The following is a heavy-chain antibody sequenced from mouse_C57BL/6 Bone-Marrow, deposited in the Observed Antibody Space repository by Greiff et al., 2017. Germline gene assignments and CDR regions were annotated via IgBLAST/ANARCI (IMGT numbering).Heavy chain of an antibody. J-gene: IGHJ2*01. CDR3: ATHYYGSREYCDY. CDR1: GYAFSSYW. CDR2: IYPGDGDT. D-gene: IGHD1-1*01. V-gene: IGHV1-80*01. Sequence: QVTLKESGAELVKPGASVKISCKASGYAFSSYWMNWVKQRPGKGLEWIGQIYPGDGDTNYNGKFKGKATLTADKSSSTAYMQLSSLTSEDSAVYFCATHYYGSREYCDYWGQGTTLTVSS.